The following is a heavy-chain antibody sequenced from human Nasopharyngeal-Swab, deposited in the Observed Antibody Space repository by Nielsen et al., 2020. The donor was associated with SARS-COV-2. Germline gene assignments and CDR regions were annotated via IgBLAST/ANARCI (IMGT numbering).Heavy chain of an antibody. CDR3: ARGGVSSTYVFFDS. V-gene: IGHV3-33*01. J-gene: IGHJ4*02. D-gene: IGHD3-10*02. CDR2: IWYDGTNE. Sequence: WIRQPPGKGLEWVAVIWYDGTNEDYVDSVKGRFTISRDNSKNTLYLQMNSLRAEDTAVYYCARGGVSSTYVFFDSWGQGTLVTVSS.